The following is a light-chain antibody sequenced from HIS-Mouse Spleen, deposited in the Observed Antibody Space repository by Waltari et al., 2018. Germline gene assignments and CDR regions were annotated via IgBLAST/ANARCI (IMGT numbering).Light chain of an antibody. CDR3: SSYTSSSTLVYV. J-gene: IGLJ1*01. CDR2: EVS. V-gene: IGLV2-14*01. Sequence: QSALTQPASVSGSPGQSITISCTGTSSDVGGYNYVSWHQPHPGKAPKLMIYEVSNRPSGVSNRFSGSKSGNTASLTISGLQAEDEADYYCSSYTSSSTLVYVFGTGTKVTVL. CDR1: SSDVGGYNY.